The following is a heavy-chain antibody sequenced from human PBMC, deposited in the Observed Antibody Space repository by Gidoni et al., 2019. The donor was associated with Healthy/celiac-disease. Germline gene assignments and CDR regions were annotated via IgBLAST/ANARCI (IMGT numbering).Heavy chain of an antibody. CDR1: GFSLSTSGVG. CDR3: AHSIIMVRGAGYYGMDV. V-gene: IGHV2-5*02. D-gene: IGHD3-10*01. J-gene: IGHJ6*02. CDR2: IYWDDDK. Sequence: QITLKESGPTLVKPTQTITLTCTFSGFSLSTSGVGVGWIRQPPGKALEWLALIYWDDDKRYSPSLKSRLTITKDTSKNQVVLTMTNMDPVDTATYYCAHSIIMVRGAGYYGMDVWGQGTTVTVSS.